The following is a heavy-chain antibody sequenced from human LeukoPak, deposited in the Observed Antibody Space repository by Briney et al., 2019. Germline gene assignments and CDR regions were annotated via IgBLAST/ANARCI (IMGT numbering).Heavy chain of an antibody. CDR1: GFTFSSYW. V-gene: IGHV3-74*01. D-gene: IGHD6-13*01. CDR2: IKYDGIER. CDR3: GRESVAAGLGH. J-gene: IGHJ4*02. Sequence: SGGSLRLSCAASGFTFSSYWMHWVRQAPGKGLVWVARIKYDGIERGYADSVKGRFTISRDNAKNTLYLQMNSLRAEDTAVYYCGRESVAAGLGHWGQGTLVTVST.